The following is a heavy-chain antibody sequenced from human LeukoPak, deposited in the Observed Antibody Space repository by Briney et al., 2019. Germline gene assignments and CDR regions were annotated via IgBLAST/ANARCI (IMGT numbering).Heavy chain of an antibody. CDR2: VNHSGST. D-gene: IGHD6-19*01. CDR1: GGSFRGYY. CDR3: ARAGSIAVARADY. V-gene: IGHV4-34*01. Sequence: SETLSLTCAVYGGSFRGYYWSWIRQPPGTGLEWIGEVNHSGSTNYNPSLKSRVTISVDTSKNQFSLKLSSVTAADTAVYCCARAGSIAVARADYWGQGTLVTVSS. J-gene: IGHJ4*02.